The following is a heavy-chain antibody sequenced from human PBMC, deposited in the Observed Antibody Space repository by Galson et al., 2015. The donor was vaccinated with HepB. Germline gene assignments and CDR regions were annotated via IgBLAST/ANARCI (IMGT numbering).Heavy chain of an antibody. CDR1: GGSISPYY. Sequence: SETLSLTCNVSGGSISPYYWSWIRQPPGKGPEWIGHIYYSGTTNYNPSLKSRLSISVDTSKNQLSLKLISVTAADTAVYYCARRLGVRGVLRAAIYAYDVWGQGTIVTVSS. V-gene: IGHV4-59*08. CDR2: IYYSGTT. D-gene: IGHD3-10*01. J-gene: IGHJ3*01. CDR3: ARRLGVRGVLRAAIYAYDV.